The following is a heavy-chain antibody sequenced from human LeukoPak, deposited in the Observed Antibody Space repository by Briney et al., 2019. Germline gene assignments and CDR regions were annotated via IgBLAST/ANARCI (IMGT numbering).Heavy chain of an antibody. J-gene: IGHJ5*02. D-gene: IGHD3-3*01. CDR3: ARVEEEWFSRWFDP. V-gene: IGHV4-59*01. Sequence: PSETLSLTCTVSGGSISSYYWSWIRQPPGKGLEWIGYIYYSGSTNYNPSLKSRVTISVDTSKNQFSLKLSSVTAADTAVYYCARVEEEWFSRWFDPWGQGTLVTVSS. CDR2: IYYSGST. CDR1: GGSISSYY.